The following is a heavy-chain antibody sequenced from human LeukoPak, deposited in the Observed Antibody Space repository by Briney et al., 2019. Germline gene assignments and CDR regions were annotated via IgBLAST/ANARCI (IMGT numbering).Heavy chain of an antibody. D-gene: IGHD3-10*01. J-gene: IGHJ4*02. CDR1: GGSITSFY. CDR2: IYYTGST. CDR3: ARVSGSGSYYVDY. V-gene: IGHV4-59*12. Sequence: SETLSLTCTVSGGSITSFYWSWVRQPPGKGLEWIGYIYYTGSTNYNPALKSRVTISVDTSKNQFSLKLSSVTAADTAVYYCARVSGSGSYYVDYWGQGTLVTVSS.